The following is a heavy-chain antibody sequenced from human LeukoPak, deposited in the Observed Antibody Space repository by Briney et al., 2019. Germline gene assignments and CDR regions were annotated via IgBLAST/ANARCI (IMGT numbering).Heavy chain of an antibody. CDR1: GFTFSSYS. CDR3: ARDLKRRVYYDSSGSDDAFDI. Sequence: GGSLRLSCAASGFTFSSYSMNWVRQAPGKGLEWVSSITSSSSYIYYADSVKGRFTISRDDAKNSLYLQMNSLRAEDTAIYYCARDLKRRVYYDSSGSDDAFDIWGQGTMVTVSS. CDR2: ITSSSSYI. V-gene: IGHV3-21*01. J-gene: IGHJ3*02. D-gene: IGHD3-22*01.